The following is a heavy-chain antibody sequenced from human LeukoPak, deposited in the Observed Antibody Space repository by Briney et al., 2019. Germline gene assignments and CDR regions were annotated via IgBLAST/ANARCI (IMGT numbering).Heavy chain of an antibody. Sequence: GGSLRLSCAASGFTFSSYSMNWVRHAPGKGLEWVSSISSSSSYIYYADSVKGRFTISRDKAKNSLYPQMNSLRAEDTAVYYCARDIGYCSSTSCRTDYWGQGTLVTVSS. J-gene: IGHJ4*02. CDR2: ISSSSSYI. V-gene: IGHV3-21*01. CDR1: GFTFSSYS. D-gene: IGHD2-2*01. CDR3: ARDIGYCSSTSCRTDY.